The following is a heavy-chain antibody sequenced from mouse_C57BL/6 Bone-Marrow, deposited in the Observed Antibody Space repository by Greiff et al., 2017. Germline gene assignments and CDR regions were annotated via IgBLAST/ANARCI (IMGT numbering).Heavy chain of an antibody. CDR1: GYTFTDYY. D-gene: IGHD2-4*01. V-gene: IGHV1-26*01. Sequence: VQLQQSGPELVKPGASVKISCKASGYTFTDYYMNWVKQSHGKSLEWIGDINPNNGGTSYNQKFKGKATLTVDKSSSTAYMELRSLTSEDSAVYYCASPYDYDAYWGQGTLVTVSA. CDR3: ASPYDYDAY. J-gene: IGHJ3*01. CDR2: INPNNGGT.